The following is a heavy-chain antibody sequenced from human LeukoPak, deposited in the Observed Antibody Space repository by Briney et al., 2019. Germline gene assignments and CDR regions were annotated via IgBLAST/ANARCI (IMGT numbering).Heavy chain of an antibody. Sequence: WVRQAPGKGLEWVSVIYGGGNIYYADSVKGRFTISRDNSKNTLYLQMNSLRAEDTAVYYCARGAGYNYPYYFDYWGQGTLVTVSS. J-gene: IGHJ4*02. CDR2: IYGGGNI. V-gene: IGHV3-53*01. D-gene: IGHD5-24*01. CDR3: ARGAGYNYPYYFDY.